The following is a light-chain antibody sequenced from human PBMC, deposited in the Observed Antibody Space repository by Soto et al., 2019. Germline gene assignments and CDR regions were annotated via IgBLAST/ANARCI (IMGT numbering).Light chain of an antibody. CDR3: GAWDSSLSAYV. CDR2: DNK. V-gene: IGLV1-51*01. J-gene: IGLJ1*01. CDR1: SDDVGAYKY. Sequence: QSALTQPASVSGSPGQSITISCAGTSDDVGAYKYVSWYQQHPGKAPQLLIYDNKSRPSGIPDRFSGSKSGTSATLGITGLQTGDEADYFCGAWDSSLSAYVFGTGTKVTVL.